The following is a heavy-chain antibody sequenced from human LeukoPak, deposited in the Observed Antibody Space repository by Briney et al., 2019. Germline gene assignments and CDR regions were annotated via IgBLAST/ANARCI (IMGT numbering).Heavy chain of an antibody. D-gene: IGHD1-26*01. CDR2: IYYSGST. Sequence: SETLSLTCTVSGGSISSSSYYWGWIRQPPGKGLEWIGSIYYSGSTYYNPSLKSRVTISVDTSKNQFSLKLSSVTAADTAVHYCAREGGYFDYWGQGTLVTVSS. CDR1: GGSISSSSYY. CDR3: AREGGYFDY. V-gene: IGHV4-39*02. J-gene: IGHJ4*02.